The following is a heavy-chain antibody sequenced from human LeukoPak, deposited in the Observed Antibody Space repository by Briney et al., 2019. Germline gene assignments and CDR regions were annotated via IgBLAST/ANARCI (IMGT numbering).Heavy chain of an antibody. CDR2: INPNSGGT. J-gene: IGHJ6*03. CDR3: ARVGSSSWYRYYYYYMDV. CDR1: GYTFTGYY. Sequence: ASVKVSCKASGYTFTGYYMHWVRQAPGQGLEWMGWINPNSGGTNYAQKFQGRVTMTRDTSISTAYMELSRLRSDDTAVYYCARVGSSSWYRYYYYYMDVWGKGTTVTISS. V-gene: IGHV1-2*02. D-gene: IGHD6-13*01.